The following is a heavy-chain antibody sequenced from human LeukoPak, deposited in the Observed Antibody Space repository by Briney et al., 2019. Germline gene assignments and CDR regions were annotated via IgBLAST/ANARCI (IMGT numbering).Heavy chain of an antibody. D-gene: IGHD6-25*01. CDR2: INGDGGST. CDR1: GFTFSSHW. J-gene: IGHJ6*02. CDR3: ARDRWVAADFHYYYAMDV. V-gene: IGHV3-74*01. Sequence: GGSLRPSCAASGFTFSSHWMHWVRQPPGKGLVWVSRINGDGGSTNYADSVKGRFTISRDNAKNTLYLQVNSLRVEDTAIYYCARDRWVAADFHYYYAMDVWGQGTTVTVSS.